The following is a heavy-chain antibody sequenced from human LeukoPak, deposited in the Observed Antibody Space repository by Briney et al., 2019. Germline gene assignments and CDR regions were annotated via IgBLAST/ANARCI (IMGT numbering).Heavy chain of an antibody. CDR2: ISHDGSRK. Sequence: GGSLRLSCAASGFTFSSHGMHWVRQAPGKGLEWVAVISHDGSRKQYADSVKGRFTISRDNSKNTLYLQMNSLRAEDTAVYYCAKGAVGATTNFYYTMDVWGQGTTVTVSS. V-gene: IGHV3-30*18. CDR1: GFTFSSHG. CDR3: AKGAVGATTNFYYTMDV. D-gene: IGHD1-26*01. J-gene: IGHJ6*02.